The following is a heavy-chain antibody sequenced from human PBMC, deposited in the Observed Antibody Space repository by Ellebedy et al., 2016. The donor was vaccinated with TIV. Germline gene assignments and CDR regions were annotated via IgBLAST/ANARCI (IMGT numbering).Heavy chain of an antibody. D-gene: IGHD3-10*01. CDR1: GYILPDYW. CDR2: IDPHDSDT. Sequence: GESLKISCAASGYILPDYWVAWVRQTPGLALEWMAIIDPHDSDTRYSPSFQVHVTISGDRSSSSTYLQWRSLRASDTASYCCARLQSSMVRPTVPDSWGQGTQVIVSS. CDR3: ARLQSSMVRPTVPDS. V-gene: IGHV5-51*01. J-gene: IGHJ4*02.